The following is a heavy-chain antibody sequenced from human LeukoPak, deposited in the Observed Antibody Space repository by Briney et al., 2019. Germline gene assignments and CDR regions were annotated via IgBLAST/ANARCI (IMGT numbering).Heavy chain of an antibody. CDR1: GYTFTGYY. CDR3: ARESPYCSGGSCYSSSDYGMDV. Sequence: ASVKVSCKASGYTFTGYYVHWVRQAPGQGLEWMGWINPKNAGTLYAQNFRGRVTMTRDTAISTAYMEVSRLRSDDTAVYYCARESPYCSGGSCYSSSDYGMDVWGQGTTVTVSS. CDR2: INPKNAGT. J-gene: IGHJ6*02. D-gene: IGHD2-15*01. V-gene: IGHV1-2*02.